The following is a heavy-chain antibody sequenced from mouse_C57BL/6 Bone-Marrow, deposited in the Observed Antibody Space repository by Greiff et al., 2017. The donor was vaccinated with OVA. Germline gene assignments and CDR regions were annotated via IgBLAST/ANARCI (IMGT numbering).Heavy chain of an antibody. CDR1: GYTFTSYG. J-gene: IGHJ2*01. Sequence: SGAELARPGASVKLSCKASGYTFTSYGISWVKQRTGQGLEWIGEIYPRSGNTYYNEKFKGKATLTADKSSSTAYMELRSLTSEDSAVYFCARHGSSPFDYWGQGTTLTVSS. CDR3: ARHGSSPFDY. D-gene: IGHD1-1*01. V-gene: IGHV1-81*01. CDR2: IYPRSGNT.